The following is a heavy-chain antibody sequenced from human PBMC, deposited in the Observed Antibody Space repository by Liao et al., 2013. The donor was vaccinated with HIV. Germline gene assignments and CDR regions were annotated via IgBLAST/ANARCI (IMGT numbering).Heavy chain of an antibody. CDR2: IYTSGST. V-gene: IGHV4-61*02. D-gene: IGHD3-22*01. Sequence: VQLQESGPGLVKPSQTLSLTCTVSGGSISSGSYYWTWIRQPAGKGLEWIGRIYTSGSTNYNPSLESRVTISLDTSKNQFSLNLRSVTAADTAVYYCATMSYYYYHHDVWGERDHGHRLL. J-gene: IGHJ6*03. CDR1: GGSISSGSYY. CDR3: ATMSYYYYHHDV.